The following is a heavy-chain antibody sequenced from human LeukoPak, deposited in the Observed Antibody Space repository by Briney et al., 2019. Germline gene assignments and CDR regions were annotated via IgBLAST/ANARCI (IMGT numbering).Heavy chain of an antibody. CDR3: AREWELRRDFDY. V-gene: IGHV4-38-2*02. CDR1: GYSISSGYY. J-gene: IGHJ4*02. Sequence: SETLSLTCTVSGYSISSGYYWGWIRQPPGKGLEWIGSIYHSGSTYYNPSLKSRVTISVDTSKNQFSLKLSSVTAADTAVYYCAREWELRRDFDYWGQGTLVTVSS. D-gene: IGHD1-26*01. CDR2: IYHSGST.